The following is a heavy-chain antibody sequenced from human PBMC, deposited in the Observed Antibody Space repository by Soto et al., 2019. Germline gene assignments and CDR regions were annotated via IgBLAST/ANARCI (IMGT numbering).Heavy chain of an antibody. D-gene: IGHD2-2*01. Sequence: ASVKVSCKASGGTFSSYAISWVRQAPGQGLEWMGGIIPIFGTANYAQKFQGRVTITADESTSTAYMELSSLGSEDTAVYYCARDRHIVVVPAAIGGMDVWGQGTTVTVSS. J-gene: IGHJ6*02. V-gene: IGHV1-69*13. CDR2: IIPIFGTA. CDR1: GGTFSSYA. CDR3: ARDRHIVVVPAAIGGMDV.